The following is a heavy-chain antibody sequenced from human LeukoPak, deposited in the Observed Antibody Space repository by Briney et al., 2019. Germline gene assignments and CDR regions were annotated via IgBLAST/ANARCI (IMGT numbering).Heavy chain of an antibody. CDR2: ISGSGGST. D-gene: IGHD1-1*01. CDR3: AKDPYNTPTYYFDY. CDR1: GFTFSSYA. J-gene: IGHJ4*02. Sequence: GGSLRLSCAASGFTFSSYAMSWVRQAPGKGLEWVSAISGSGGSTYCAGSVKGRFTISRDNSKNTLYLQMNSLRAEDTAVYYCAKDPYNTPTYYFDYWGQGTLVTVSS. V-gene: IGHV3-23*01.